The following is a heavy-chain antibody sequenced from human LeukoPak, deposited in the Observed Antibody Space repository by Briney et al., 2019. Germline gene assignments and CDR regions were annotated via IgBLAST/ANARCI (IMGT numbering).Heavy chain of an antibody. Sequence: APVKVSCKASGGTFSSYAISWVRQAPGQGLEWMGGIIPIFGTANYAQKFQGRVTITADKSTSTAYMELSSLRSEDTAVYYCALGLYYDILTGSEGAFDIWGQGTMVTVSS. CDR3: ALGLYYDILTGSEGAFDI. CDR1: GGTFSSYA. J-gene: IGHJ3*02. V-gene: IGHV1-69*06. D-gene: IGHD3-9*01. CDR2: IIPIFGTA.